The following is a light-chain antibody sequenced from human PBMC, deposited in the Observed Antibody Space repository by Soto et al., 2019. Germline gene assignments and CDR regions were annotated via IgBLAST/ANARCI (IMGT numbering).Light chain of an antibody. CDR3: CSSAGNSNGV. Sequence: QSALTQPASVSGSPGQSITISCTGTSSDVGNYILVSWYQQHPGKAPKLIIYEGTKRPSGVSNRFSASTSGNTASLTISGLQAEDDADYYCCSSAGNSNGVFGGGTKLTVL. CDR2: EGT. V-gene: IGLV2-23*01. J-gene: IGLJ2*01. CDR1: SSDVGNYIL.